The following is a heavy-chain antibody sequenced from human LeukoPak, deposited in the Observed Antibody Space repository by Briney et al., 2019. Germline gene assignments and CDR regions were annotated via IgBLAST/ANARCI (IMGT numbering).Heavy chain of an antibody. V-gene: IGHV3-7*03. J-gene: IGHJ6*02. Sequence: GSLRLSCAASGFAFSSPWMTWVRQVSGRGPEWVANVNRDGSETYYLDSVKGRFTISKDNAKNSLYLQMNSLRAEDTALYHCARNNGMDVWGQGTTVIVSS. CDR2: VNRDGSET. CDR3: ARNNGMDV. CDR1: GFAFSSPW.